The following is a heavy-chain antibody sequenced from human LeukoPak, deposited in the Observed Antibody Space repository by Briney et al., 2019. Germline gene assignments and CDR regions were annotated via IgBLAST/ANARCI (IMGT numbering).Heavy chain of an antibody. CDR1: GYSITIGYY. J-gene: IGHJ4*02. CDR2: IYHTGST. V-gene: IGHV4-38-2*02. D-gene: IGHD5-18*01. CDR3: ARDGLWSSHFDY. Sequence: PSGTLSLTCTVSGYSITIGYYWGWIRQPPGKGLEWIGSIYHTGSTFYNPSLKSRVSISIDLSKNQFSLNLNSVTAADTAVYYCARDGLWSSHFDYWGQGTLVTVSS.